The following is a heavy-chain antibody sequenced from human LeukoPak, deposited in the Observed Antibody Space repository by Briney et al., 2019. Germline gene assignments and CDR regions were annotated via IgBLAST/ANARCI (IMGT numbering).Heavy chain of an antibody. CDR1: GYTFTNHY. CDR2: INPIDGST. J-gene: IGHJ4*02. CDR3: ARAWEAVAGNYGVVDY. D-gene: IGHD4-17*01. V-gene: IGHV1-46*01. Sequence: GASVKVSCKASGYTFTNHYMHSVRQATGQGLEWMGIINPIDGSTSYSQKFQGRLTMTRDMSTSTVYMELNSLRSQDTAVYYCARAWEAVAGNYGVVDYWGQGTLVTVSS.